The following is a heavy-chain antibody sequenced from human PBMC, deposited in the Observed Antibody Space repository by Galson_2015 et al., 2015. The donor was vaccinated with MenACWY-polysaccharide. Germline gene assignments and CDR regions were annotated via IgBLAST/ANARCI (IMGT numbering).Heavy chain of an antibody. J-gene: IGHJ4*02. CDR1: GFSFSSFG. D-gene: IGHD2/OR15-2a*01. CDR2: IWYDGSKT. Sequence: SLRLSCAASGFSFSSFGMHWVRQAPGKGLEWVALIWYDGSKTYYADSVKGRFTISRDNSKNTLYLQMNSLRDEDTAVYYCARIIGYYYSINSWGQGTPVTVSS. CDR3: ARIIGYYYSINS. V-gene: IGHV3-33*01.